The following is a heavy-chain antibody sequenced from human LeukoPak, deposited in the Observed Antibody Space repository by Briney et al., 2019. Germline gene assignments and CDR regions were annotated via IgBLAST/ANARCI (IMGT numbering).Heavy chain of an antibody. V-gene: IGHV3-53*01. CDR3: ARDDIAVAGTDY. Sequence: GGSLRLSCAASGFIVSSNYMSWVRQAPGKGLEWVSVIYSGGSTYYADSVKGRFTISRDNSKNTLYLQMNSLRAEDTAVYHCARDDIAVAGTDYWGQGTLVTVSS. CDR1: GFIVSSNY. J-gene: IGHJ4*02. D-gene: IGHD6-19*01. CDR2: IYSGGST.